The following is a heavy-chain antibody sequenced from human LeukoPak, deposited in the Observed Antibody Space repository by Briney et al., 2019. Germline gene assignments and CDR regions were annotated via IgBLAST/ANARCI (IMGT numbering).Heavy chain of an antibody. Sequence: SETLSLTCTVSGGSISSSSYYWGWIRQPPGKGLEWIGSIYFSGSTYYNPSLKSRVTISVDTSKNQFSLKLSSVTAADTAVYYCATLGFSSGYYYYFDHWGQGTLVTVSS. D-gene: IGHD3-22*01. CDR1: GGSISSSSYY. V-gene: IGHV4-39*07. J-gene: IGHJ4*02. CDR3: ATLGFSSGYYYYFDH. CDR2: IYFSGST.